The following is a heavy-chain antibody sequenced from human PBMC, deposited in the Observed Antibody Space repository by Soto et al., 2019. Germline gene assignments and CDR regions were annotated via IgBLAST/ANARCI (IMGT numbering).Heavy chain of an antibody. J-gene: IGHJ3*02. CDR1: GFTFSSYA. D-gene: IGHD3-22*01. Sequence: QVQLVESGGGVVQPGRSLRLSCAASGFTFSSYAMHWVRQAPGKGLEWVAVISYDGSNKYYADSVKGRFTISRDNSKNTLYLQMTSLRAEDTAVYYCARVRDSSGYYAFDIWGLGTMVTVSS. V-gene: IGHV3-30-3*01. CDR3: ARVRDSSGYYAFDI. CDR2: ISYDGSNK.